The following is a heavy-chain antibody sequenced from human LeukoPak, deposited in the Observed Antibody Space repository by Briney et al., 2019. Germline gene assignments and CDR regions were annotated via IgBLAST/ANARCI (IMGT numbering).Heavy chain of an antibody. CDR2: IRYDGSNK. CDR3: AHLATMVLETYFDY. V-gene: IGHV3-30*02. J-gene: IGHJ4*02. D-gene: IGHD3-10*01. CDR1: GFTFSSYG. Sequence: GGSLRLSCAASGFTFSSYGMHWVRQALGKGLEWVAFIRYDGSNKYYADSVKGRFTISRDNSKNTLYLQMNSLRAEDTAVYYCAHLATMVLETYFDYWGQGTLVTVSS.